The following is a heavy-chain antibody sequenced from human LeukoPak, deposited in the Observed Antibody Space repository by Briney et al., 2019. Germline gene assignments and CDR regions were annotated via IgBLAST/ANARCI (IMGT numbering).Heavy chain of an antibody. Sequence: SETLSLTCAVYGGSFSGQYWSWIRQPPGKGLEWIGEINHSGRTNYNPSLKSRVTISVDTSKKQFSLKLSSVTAADTAVYYCATGYCSSTNCRIDYWGQGTLVSVSS. J-gene: IGHJ4*02. CDR3: ATGYCSSTNCRIDY. CDR1: GGSFSGQY. CDR2: INHSGRT. V-gene: IGHV4-34*01. D-gene: IGHD2-2*03.